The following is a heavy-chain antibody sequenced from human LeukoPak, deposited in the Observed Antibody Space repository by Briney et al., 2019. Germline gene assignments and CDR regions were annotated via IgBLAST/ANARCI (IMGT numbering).Heavy chain of an antibody. D-gene: IGHD5-12*01. CDR2: ISSSGSTI. J-gene: IGHJ4*02. Sequence: GGSLRLSCAASGFTFSNYEMNWVRQAPGKGLEWASYISSSGSTIYYADSVKGRFTISRDNAKNSLYLQMNSLRAEDTAVYYCASSGSYFDYWGQGTLVTVSS. CDR1: GFTFSNYE. V-gene: IGHV3-48*03. CDR3: ASSGSYFDY.